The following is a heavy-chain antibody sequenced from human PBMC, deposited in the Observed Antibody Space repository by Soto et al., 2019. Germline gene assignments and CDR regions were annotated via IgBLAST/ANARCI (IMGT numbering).Heavy chain of an antibody. V-gene: IGHV1-2*04. CDR2: INPNSGGT. CDR3: ARAGYCSGGSCYSDYYYYMDV. J-gene: IGHJ6*03. CDR1: GYTFTGYY. Sequence: ASVKVSCKASGYTFTGYYMHWVRQAPGQGLEWMGWINPNSGGTNYAQKFQGWVTMTRDTSISTAYMELSRLRSDDTAVYYCARAGYCSGGSCYSDYYYYMDVWGKGTTVTVSS. D-gene: IGHD2-15*01.